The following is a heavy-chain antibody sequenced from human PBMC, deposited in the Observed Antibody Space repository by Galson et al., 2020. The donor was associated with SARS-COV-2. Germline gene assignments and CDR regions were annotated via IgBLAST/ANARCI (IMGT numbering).Heavy chain of an antibody. CDR2: IDWDDDK. J-gene: IGHJ4*02. V-gene: IGHV2-70*04. Sequence: SGPTLVKPTQTLTLTCTFSGFSLTTGVRVNWIRQPPGKALEWLARIDWDDDKFYSTSLRTRLTISKDTSKNQVVLTMTNVDPLDTATYYCARSPHDSSGRYYFDSWGQGTLVTVSS. CDR3: ARSPHDSSGRYYFDS. D-gene: IGHD3-22*01. CDR1: GFSLTTGVR.